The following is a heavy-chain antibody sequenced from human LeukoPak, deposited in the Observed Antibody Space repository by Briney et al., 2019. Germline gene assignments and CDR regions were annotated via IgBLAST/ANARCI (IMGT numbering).Heavy chain of an antibody. V-gene: IGHV1-2*02. CDR1: GYAFTGYY. CDR2: INPNTGAT. CDR3: ARDRVGSGWPRPYYFEK. D-gene: IGHD6-19*01. Sequence: GASVKVSRKPSGYAFTGYYIHWLRQAPGQGLEWMGWINPNTGATIYAQRFQGRVTMTRDTSINTAYMELSTLTSDDTGVYYCARDRVGSGWPRPYYFEKWGQGTLVTVSS. J-gene: IGHJ4*02.